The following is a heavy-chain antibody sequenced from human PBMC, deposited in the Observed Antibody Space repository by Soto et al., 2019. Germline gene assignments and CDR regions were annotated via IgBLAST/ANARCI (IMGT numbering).Heavy chain of an antibody. V-gene: IGHV3-48*03. J-gene: IGHJ4*02. CDR1: GSTFSSYE. CDR3: ARNKGDYEVY. Sequence: LRLSCVGSGSTFSSYEMNWVRQAPGKGLEWVSYISEGGGTIHYAGSVKGRFTVSRNNAKNSLYLQMNRLRAEDTATYYCARNKGDYEVYWGQGTLVTVSS. CDR2: ISEGGGTI. D-gene: IGHD4-17*01.